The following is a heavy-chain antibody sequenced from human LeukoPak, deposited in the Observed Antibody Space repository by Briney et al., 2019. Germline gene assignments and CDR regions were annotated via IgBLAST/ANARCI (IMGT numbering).Heavy chain of an antibody. CDR2: ISAYNGHT. V-gene: IGHV1-18*04. J-gene: IGHJ4*02. CDR1: GYTFTSYG. D-gene: IGHD3-22*01. CDR3: ARVAQHRYHYDSCAFRYYFDY. Sequence: GASVKVSCKASGYTFTSYGISWVRQAPGQGLEWMGWISAYNGHTNYAQKFQGRVTMTTDTSTSTAYMELRSLRPDDTAVYYCARVAQHRYHYDSCAFRYYFDYWGQGTVVSVPS.